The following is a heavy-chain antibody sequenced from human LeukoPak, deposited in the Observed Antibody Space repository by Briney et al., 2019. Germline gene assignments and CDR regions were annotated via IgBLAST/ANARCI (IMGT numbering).Heavy chain of an antibody. CDR2: IYYSGST. CDR1: GGSISSSSYY. Sequence: SETLSLTCTVSGGSISSSSYYWGWIRQPPGKGLEWIGSIYYSGSTYYNPSLKSRVTISVDTSKNQFSLKLSSVTAADTAVYYCASSYSGSYYWFDYWGQGTLVTVSS. J-gene: IGHJ4*02. CDR3: ASSYSGSYYWFDY. D-gene: IGHD1-26*01. V-gene: IGHV4-39*07.